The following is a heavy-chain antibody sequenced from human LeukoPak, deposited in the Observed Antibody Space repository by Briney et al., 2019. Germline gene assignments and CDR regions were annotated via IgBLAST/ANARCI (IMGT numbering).Heavy chain of an antibody. D-gene: IGHD3-16*01. J-gene: IGHJ4*02. Sequence: PGGSLRLSRAASGFTFSSHWMSWIRQAPGKGLEWVAHIKEDGSEKYYVDSVKGRLTISRDNAKKSLYLQMNSLRTEDTAVYYCVKDGGRDWGQGTLVTVSS. V-gene: IGHV3-7*01. CDR3: VKDGGRD. CDR2: IKEDGSEK. CDR1: GFTFSSHW.